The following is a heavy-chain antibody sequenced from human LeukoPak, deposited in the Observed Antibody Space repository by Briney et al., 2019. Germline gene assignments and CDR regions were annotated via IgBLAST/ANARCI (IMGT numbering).Heavy chain of an antibody. V-gene: IGHV4-4*07. CDR3: ARAAGASGGQYFDY. J-gene: IGHJ4*02. D-gene: IGHD2-15*01. Sequence: SETLSLTCTVSGGSISGYYWSWFRQPAGQGLEWIGRIYTDGDTRDNPSLKSRVTMSFDTSKNQLSLKVRPVTAADTATYYCARAAGASGGQYFDYWGQGTLVTVSS. CDR2: IYTDGDT. CDR1: GGSISGYY.